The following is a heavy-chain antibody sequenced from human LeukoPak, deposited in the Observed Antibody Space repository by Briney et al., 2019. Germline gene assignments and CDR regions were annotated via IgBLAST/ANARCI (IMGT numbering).Heavy chain of an antibody. J-gene: IGHJ4*02. CDR2: ISGSGGST. CDR3: AKVPTHSSSSPPQQGY. D-gene: IGHD6-6*01. Sequence: PGGSLRLSCAASGFTFSSYAMSWVRQAPGKGLEWVSTISGSGGSTYYADSVKGRFTISRNNSKNTLYLQMNSLRAEDTAVYYCAKVPTHSSSSPPQQGYWGQGTLVTVSS. V-gene: IGHV3-23*01. CDR1: GFTFSSYA.